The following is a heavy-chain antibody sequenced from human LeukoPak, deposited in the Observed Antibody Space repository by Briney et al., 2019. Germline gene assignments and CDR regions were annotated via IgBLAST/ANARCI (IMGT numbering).Heavy chain of an antibody. J-gene: IGHJ2*01. CDR3: VAYRRDWYFNL. V-gene: IGHV1-69*05. CDR1: GGTFSSYA. Sequence: GASVKVSCKASGGTFSSYAISWVRQAPGQGLEWMGGLIPIFETAKYAQGFQGRVSIKTDDSTTTAYMDLNSLTSADTAVYYCVAYRRDWYFNLWGRGTLVTVSS. D-gene: IGHD2-21*01. CDR2: LIPIFETA.